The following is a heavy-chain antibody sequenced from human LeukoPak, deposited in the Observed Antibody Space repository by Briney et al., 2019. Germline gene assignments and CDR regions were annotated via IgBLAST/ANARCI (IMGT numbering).Heavy chain of an antibody. D-gene: IGHD3-22*01. Sequence: SMTPASTASGFTFSCSWMRWVRHVAGEWLVWLAIIHQDGSEKSYVESVKGRSTISRDNSKNALFLQMNSLRAEDTAVYYCARYYDSFSSNDAFDIWGQGTMVTVSS. CDR2: IHQDGSEK. CDR1: GFTFSCSW. J-gene: IGHJ3*02. CDR3: ARYYDSFSSNDAFDI. V-gene: IGHV3-7*05.